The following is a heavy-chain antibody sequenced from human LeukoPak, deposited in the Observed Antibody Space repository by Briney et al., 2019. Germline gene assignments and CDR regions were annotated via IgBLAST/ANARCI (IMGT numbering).Heavy chain of an antibody. J-gene: IGHJ4*02. V-gene: IGHV3-23*01. CDR2: ISGSGGST. Sequence: GGTLRLSCAASGFTFSSYSMSWVRQAPGKGLEWVSAISGSGGSTYYADSVKDRFTISRDNSKNTPYLQMNSLRAEDTAVYYCARDPRGPAGYDYWGQGTLVTVSS. CDR1: GFTFSSYS. CDR3: ARDPRGPAGYDY. D-gene: IGHD1-14*01.